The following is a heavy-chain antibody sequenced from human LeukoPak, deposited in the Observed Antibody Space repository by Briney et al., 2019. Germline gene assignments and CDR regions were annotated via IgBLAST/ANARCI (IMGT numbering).Heavy chain of an antibody. D-gene: IGHD1-26*01. Sequence: GESLKISCKGSGYSFTSYWIGWVRQMPGKGLEWMGIIYPGDSDTRYSPSFQGQVTISADKSISTAYLQWSSLKASDTAMYYCARHAPSTGLGATYDYYFDYWGQGTLVTVSS. CDR1: GYSFTSYW. CDR3: ARHAPSTGLGATYDYYFDY. V-gene: IGHV5-51*01. CDR2: IYPGDSDT. J-gene: IGHJ4*02.